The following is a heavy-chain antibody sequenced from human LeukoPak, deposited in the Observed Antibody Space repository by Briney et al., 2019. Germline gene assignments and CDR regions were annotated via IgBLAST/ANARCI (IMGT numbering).Heavy chain of an antibody. J-gene: IGHJ5*02. CDR1: GFTFSSYW. D-gene: IGHD3-10*01. V-gene: IGHV3-7*01. CDR2: IKQDGSEK. Sequence: GGSLRLSCAASGFTFSSYWMSWVRQAPGKGLEWVANIKQDGSEKYYVDSVKGRFTISRDNPKTSLYLQMNSVRAEDTAVYYCARDRGGSGTTLDPWGQGTLVTVSS. CDR3: ARDRGGSGTTLDP.